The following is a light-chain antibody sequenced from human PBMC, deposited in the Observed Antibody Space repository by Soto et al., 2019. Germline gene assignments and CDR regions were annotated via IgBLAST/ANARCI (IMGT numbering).Light chain of an antibody. CDR2: GAS. J-gene: IGKJ1*01. Sequence: DIQVTQSPSSLSAFVGDRVTITCRASQSIGTYLNWYHQKPGKDPQLLIYGASTLQSGVPLRFSGSGSGTHFTLTINSLQPEDFGTYSCQQSYNTPTFGQGTRWIS. CDR3: QQSYNTPT. CDR1: QSIGTY. V-gene: IGKV1-39*01.